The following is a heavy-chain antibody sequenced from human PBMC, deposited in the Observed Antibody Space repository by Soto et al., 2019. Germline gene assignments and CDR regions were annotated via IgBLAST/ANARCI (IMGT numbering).Heavy chain of an antibody. J-gene: IGHJ5*02. V-gene: IGHV4-30-4*01. CDR3: SRGSTYYGFLT. CDR1: GDSLGSGDYY. CDR2: IYYIGTT. D-gene: IGHD3-10*01. Sequence: QVQLQESGPGLVKPSQTLSLTCTVSGDSLGSGDYYWNCIRQPPGKGLEWIGYIYYIGTTFYNPYLESRVNISIDTSKNHFSLRLTSVTAADTAVYYCSRGSTYYGFLTWGQGTLVTVSS.